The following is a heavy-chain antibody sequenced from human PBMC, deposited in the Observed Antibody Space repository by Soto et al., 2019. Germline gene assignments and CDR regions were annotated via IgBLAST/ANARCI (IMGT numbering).Heavy chain of an antibody. CDR3: ARHSYYSNPLRFDP. CDR2: IHYSGST. J-gene: IGHJ5*02. CDR1: GGSINGYY. Sequence: SETLPLTCTVSGGSINGYYWSWIQQPPGKGPEWIGNIHYSGSTNYNPSLKSRVTISVDTSKNQFSLRLSSVTAAETAVYYCARHSYYSNPLRFDPWGQGTLVTVS. D-gene: IGHD4-4*01. V-gene: IGHV4-59*08.